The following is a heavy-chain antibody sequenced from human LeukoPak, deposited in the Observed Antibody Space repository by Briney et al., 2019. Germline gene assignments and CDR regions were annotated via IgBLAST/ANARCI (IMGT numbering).Heavy chain of an antibody. CDR1: GFTFSNYA. V-gene: IGHV3-21*01. D-gene: IGHD5-12*01. Sequence: GGSLRLSCAASGFTFSNYAMNWVRQAPGEGLAWVSSISGSSTDIYYADSVKGRFTISRDNAKNSLYLQMNSLRAEDTAVYYCGRVKEASAFDIWGQGTMVTVSS. J-gene: IGHJ3*02. CDR3: GRVKEASAFDI. CDR2: ISGSSTDI.